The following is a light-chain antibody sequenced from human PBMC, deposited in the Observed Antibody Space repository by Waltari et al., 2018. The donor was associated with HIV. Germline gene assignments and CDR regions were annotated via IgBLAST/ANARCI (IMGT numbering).Light chain of an antibody. CDR2: DNN. V-gene: IGLV1-51*01. J-gene: IGLJ3*02. CDR3: GTWDSSLSANWV. CDR1: SSNFGNTS. Sequence: QSVLTPPPSVSAAPGQTVTTSCSGSSSNFGNTSLSWYQQIPGTAPKLLIYDNNKRPSGIPDRFSGSKSGTSATLGITGLQTGDEADYYCGTWDSSLSANWVFGGGTKLTVL.